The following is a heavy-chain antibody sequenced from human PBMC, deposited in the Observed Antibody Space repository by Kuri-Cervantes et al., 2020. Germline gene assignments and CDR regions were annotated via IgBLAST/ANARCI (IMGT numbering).Heavy chain of an antibody. CDR2: ISAYNGDT. D-gene: IGHD3-9*01. Sequence: AAVKVSCKASGYTLSSYGISWVRQAPGQGLEWMGWISAYNGDTNYAQKLQGRVTMTTDTSTSTAYMELRSLRSDDTAVYYCARDPEYYDILTEPFDIWGQGTMVTVSS. CDR3: ARDPEYYDILTEPFDI. V-gene: IGHV1-18*01. J-gene: IGHJ3*02. CDR1: GYTLSSYG.